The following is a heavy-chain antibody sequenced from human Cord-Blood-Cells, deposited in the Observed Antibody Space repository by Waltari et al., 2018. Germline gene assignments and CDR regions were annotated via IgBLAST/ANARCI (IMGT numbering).Heavy chain of an antibody. Sequence: QVQLQESGPGLVKPSQTLSLTCTVSGGSISSGGYYWSWIRQHPGKGLEWIGYIYYSGSTYYNPSLKSRVTISVDTSKNQFSLKLSSVTAADTAVYYCARELAARPRKYPRTYYFDYWGQGTLVTVSS. CDR1: GGSISSGGYY. V-gene: IGHV4-31*03. J-gene: IGHJ4*02. CDR2: IYYSGST. CDR3: ARELAARPRKYPRTYYFDY. D-gene: IGHD6-6*01.